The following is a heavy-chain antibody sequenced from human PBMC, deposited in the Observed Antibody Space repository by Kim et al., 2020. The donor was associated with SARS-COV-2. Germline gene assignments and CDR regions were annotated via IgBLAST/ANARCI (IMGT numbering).Heavy chain of an antibody. J-gene: IGHJ5*02. CDR3: AGGSTDFWSGSNWFDP. D-gene: IGHD3-3*01. Sequence: SETLSLTCTVSGGSISSSSYYWGWIRQPPGKGLEWIGSIYYSGSTYYNPSLKSRVTISVDTSKNQFSLKLSSVTAADTAVYYCAGGSTDFWSGSNWFDPWGQGTLVTVSS. CDR1: GGSISSSSYY. V-gene: IGHV4-39*07. CDR2: IYYSGST.